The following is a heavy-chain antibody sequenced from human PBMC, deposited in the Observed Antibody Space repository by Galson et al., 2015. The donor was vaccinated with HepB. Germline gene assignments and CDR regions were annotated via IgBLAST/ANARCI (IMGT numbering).Heavy chain of an antibody. CDR2: ISSSSSYI. V-gene: IGHV3-21*01. J-gene: IGHJ4*02. CDR1: GFTFSSYS. Sequence: SLRLSCAASGFTFSSYSMNWVRQAPGKGLEWVSSISSSSSYIYYADSVKGRFTISRDNAKNSLYLQMNSLRAEDTAVYYCASTEMGPYISSSQYQQWLGASVFDYWGQGTLVTVSS. D-gene: IGHD6-19*01. CDR3: ASTEMGPYISSSQYQQWLGASVFDY.